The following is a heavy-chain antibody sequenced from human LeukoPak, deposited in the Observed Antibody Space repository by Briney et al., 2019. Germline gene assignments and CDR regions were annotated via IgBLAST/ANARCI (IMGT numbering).Heavy chain of an antibody. CDR3: ARENWNDSGDGFDI. Sequence: SETLSLTCSVSGGSISSGYYWTWIRQPAGKGLEWIGRIYITGSTNFNPSLTSRVTISVDTSKNQFSLKLSSVTAADTAVYYCARENWNDSGDGFDIWGQGTMVTVSS. CDR2: IYITGST. V-gene: IGHV4-4*07. CDR1: GGSISSGYY. J-gene: IGHJ3*02. D-gene: IGHD1-1*01.